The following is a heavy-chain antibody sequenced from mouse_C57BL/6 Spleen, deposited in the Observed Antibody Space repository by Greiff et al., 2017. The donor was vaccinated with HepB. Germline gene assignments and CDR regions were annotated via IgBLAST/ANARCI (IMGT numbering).Heavy chain of an antibody. CDR2: IDPSDSYT. J-gene: IGHJ4*01. CDR1: GYTFTSYW. Sequence: QVQLKESGAELVKPGASVKLSCKASGYTFTSYWMQWVKQRPGQGLEWIGEIDPSDSYTNYNQKFKGKATLTVDTSSSTAYMQLSSLTSEDSAVYYCARSWGNDYYAMDYWGQRTSVTVSS. V-gene: IGHV1-50*01. CDR3: ARSWGNDYYAMDY. D-gene: IGHD2-2*01.